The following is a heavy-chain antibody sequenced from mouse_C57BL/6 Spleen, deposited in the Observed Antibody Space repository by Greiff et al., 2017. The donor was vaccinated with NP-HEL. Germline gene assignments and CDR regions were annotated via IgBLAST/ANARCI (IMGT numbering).Heavy chain of an antibody. J-gene: IGHJ4*01. CDR2: IWSGGST. CDR3: ARKGSSRGAMDY. V-gene: IGHV2-2*01. CDR1: GFSLTSYG. Sequence: QVQLQQSGPGLVQPSQRLSITCTVSGFSLTSYGVHWVRQSPGKGLEWLGVIWSGGSTDYNAALISRLSISKDNSKSQVFFKMNSLQADDTAIYYCARKGSSRGAMDYWGQGTSVTVSS. D-gene: IGHD1-1*01.